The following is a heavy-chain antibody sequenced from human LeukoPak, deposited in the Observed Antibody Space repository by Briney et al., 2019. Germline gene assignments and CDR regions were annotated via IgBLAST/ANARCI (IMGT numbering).Heavy chain of an antibody. Sequence: SETLSLTCAVYGGSFSGYYWSWIRQPPGKGLEWIGEINHSGSTNYNPSLKSRVTISVDTSKNQFSLKLSSVTAADTAVYYCARAQDILTGYPRVNAFDTWGQGTMVTVSS. V-gene: IGHV4-34*01. D-gene: IGHD3-9*01. CDR3: ARAQDILTGYPRVNAFDT. J-gene: IGHJ3*02. CDR2: INHSGST. CDR1: GGSFSGYY.